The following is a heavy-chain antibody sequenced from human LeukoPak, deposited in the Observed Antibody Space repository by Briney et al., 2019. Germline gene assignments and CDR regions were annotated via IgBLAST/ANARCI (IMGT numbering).Heavy chain of an antibody. J-gene: IGHJ4*02. CDR2: IDPTDSDT. Sequence: GESLRISCKGSGYSFTNYWISWVRQTPGKGLEWMGRIDPTDSDTNYSPSFQGHVTLSADKSTTTVYLEFSSLKASDTAMYYCARSWDGGYVYFDSWGQGTPVTVSS. D-gene: IGHD5-12*01. CDR1: GYSFTNYW. CDR3: ARSWDGGYVYFDS. V-gene: IGHV5-10-1*01.